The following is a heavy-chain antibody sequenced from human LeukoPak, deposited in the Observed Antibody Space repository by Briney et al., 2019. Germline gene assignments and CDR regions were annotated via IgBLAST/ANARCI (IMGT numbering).Heavy chain of an antibody. CDR2: IIPIFGTA. Sequence: GASVKVSCKASGGTFSSYAISWVRQAPGQGLEWVGGIIPIFGTANYAQKFQGRVTITAAESTSTAYMELSSLRSEDTAVYYCARHGGSYSAADYWGQGTLVTVSS. V-gene: IGHV1-69*13. J-gene: IGHJ4*02. CDR1: GGTFSSYA. D-gene: IGHD1-26*01. CDR3: ARHGGSYSAADY.